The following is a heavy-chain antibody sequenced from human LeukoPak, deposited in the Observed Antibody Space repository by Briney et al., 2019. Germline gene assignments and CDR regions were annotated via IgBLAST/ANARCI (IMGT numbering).Heavy chain of an antibody. J-gene: IGHJ4*02. Sequence: GGSLRLSCVDSGFTFSTYSMNWVRQAPGKGLEWVSYISSSGSTIYYADSVKGRFTISRDNAKNSLYLQMNSLRAEDTAVYYCARYSAVVVTAYDYWGQGTLVTVSS. CDR2: ISSSGSTI. V-gene: IGHV3-48*04. D-gene: IGHD2-15*01. CDR3: ARYSAVVVTAYDY. CDR1: GFTFSTYS.